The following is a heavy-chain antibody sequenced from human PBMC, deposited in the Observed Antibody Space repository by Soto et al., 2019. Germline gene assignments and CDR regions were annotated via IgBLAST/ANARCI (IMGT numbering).Heavy chain of an antibody. Sequence: GGSLRLSCAASGFTFSSYAMSWVRQAPGKGLEWVSAISGSGGSTYYADSVKGRFTISRDNSKNTLYLQMNSLRAEDTAVYYCAKRDDFWSGYLRYMDVWGKGTTVTVSS. CDR3: AKRDDFWSGYLRYMDV. CDR1: GFTFSSYA. V-gene: IGHV3-23*01. D-gene: IGHD3-3*01. J-gene: IGHJ6*03. CDR2: ISGSGGST.